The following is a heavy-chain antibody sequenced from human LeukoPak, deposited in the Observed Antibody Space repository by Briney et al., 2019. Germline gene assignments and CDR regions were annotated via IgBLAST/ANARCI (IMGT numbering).Heavy chain of an antibody. CDR2: IYYSGST. J-gene: IGHJ5*02. Sequence: SETLSLTCTVSGGSISSYYWSWIRQPPGKGLEWIGYIYYSGSTNYNPSLKGRVTISVDTSKNQFSLKLSSVTAADTAAYYCAGDYYGVNWFDPWGQGTLVTVSS. CDR3: AGDYYGVNWFDP. V-gene: IGHV4-59*01. D-gene: IGHD3-10*01. CDR1: GGSISSYY.